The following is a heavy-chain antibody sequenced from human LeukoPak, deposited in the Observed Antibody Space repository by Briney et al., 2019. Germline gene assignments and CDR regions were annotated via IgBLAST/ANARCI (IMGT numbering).Heavy chain of an antibody. J-gene: IGHJ4*02. V-gene: IGHV4-59*01. CDR2: IYFDGST. Sequence: SETLSLTCTVSGGSISNYYWSWIRQPPGKGLEWIGYIYFDGSTNYNPSLKSRLTISLDTSKNHISLKLSSVTAADTALYYCARAGNDRNTGYYFDYWGQGTLVTVSS. CDR1: GGSISNYY. CDR3: ARAGNDRNTGYYFDY. D-gene: IGHD1-1*01.